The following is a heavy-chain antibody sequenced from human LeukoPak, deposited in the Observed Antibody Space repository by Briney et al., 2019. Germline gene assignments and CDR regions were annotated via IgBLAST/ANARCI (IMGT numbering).Heavy chain of an antibody. D-gene: IGHD5-24*01. CDR3: ARRAEMATVRGAFNI. CDR2: IYPGDSDT. Sequence: GESLKISCKGSGYSFTSYWIGWVRQMPGKGLEWMGIIYPGDSDTRYSPSFQGQVTISVDKSISTAYLQWSSLTASDTAMYYCARRAEMATVRGAFNIWGQGTMVTVSS. CDR1: GYSFTSYW. V-gene: IGHV5-51*01. J-gene: IGHJ3*02.